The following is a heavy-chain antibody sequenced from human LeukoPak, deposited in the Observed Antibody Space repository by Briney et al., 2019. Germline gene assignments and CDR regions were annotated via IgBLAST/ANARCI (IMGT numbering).Heavy chain of an antibody. D-gene: IGHD1-14*01. CDR2: INPNDGTT. CDR3: ARTSDYYNHYFDY. Sequence: ASVKVSCKASGYRFTDYYVHWVRQAPGRGLEWMAWINPNDGTTNYAQKFQGRVTMITDTSISTAYMELSNLRSDDTAVYYCARTSDYYNHYFDYWGQGTPVTVSS. J-gene: IGHJ4*02. V-gene: IGHV1-2*02. CDR1: GYRFTDYY.